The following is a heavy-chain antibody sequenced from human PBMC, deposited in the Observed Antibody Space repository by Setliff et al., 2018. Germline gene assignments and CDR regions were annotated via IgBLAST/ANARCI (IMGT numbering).Heavy chain of an antibody. J-gene: IGHJ3*01. Sequence: GGSLRLSCAASGFTFSNAWMNWVRQAPGQGPEWVGRIKSKTNGGTTDYAAPVKGRFTISRDDSKNTLYLQMNSLKTEDTAVYYCTTDPSPTFGGVIGAAFDFWGQGTMVTVSS. D-gene: IGHD3-16*01. CDR3: TTDPSPTFGGVIGAAFDF. CDR2: IKSKTNGGTT. V-gene: IGHV3-15*07. CDR1: GFTFSNAW.